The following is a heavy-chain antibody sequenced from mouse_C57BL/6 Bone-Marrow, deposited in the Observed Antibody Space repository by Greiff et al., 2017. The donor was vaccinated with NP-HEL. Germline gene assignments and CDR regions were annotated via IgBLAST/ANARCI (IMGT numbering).Heavy chain of an antibody. J-gene: IGHJ4*01. V-gene: IGHV1-26*01. D-gene: IGHD6-1*01. CDR3: ARCSRYYAMDY. CDR1: GYTFTDYY. CDR2: INPNNGGT. Sequence: EVQLQQSGPELVKPGASVKISCKASGYTFTDYYMNWVKQSHGKSLEWIGDINPNNGGTSYNQKFKGKATLTVDKSSSTAYMELRSLTSEDSAVYYCARCSRYYAMDYWGQGTSVTVSS.